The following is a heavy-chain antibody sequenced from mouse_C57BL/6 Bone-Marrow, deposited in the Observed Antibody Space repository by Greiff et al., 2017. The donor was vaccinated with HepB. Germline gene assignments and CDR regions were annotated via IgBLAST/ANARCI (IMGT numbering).Heavy chain of an antibody. V-gene: IGHV1-69*01. CDR1: GYTFTSYW. D-gene: IGHD3-3*01. CDR3: ARSRGRVPYFDY. CDR2: IDPSDSYT. Sequence: QVQLQQPGAELVMPGASVKLSCKASGYTFTSYWMHWVKQRPGQGLEWIGEIDPSDSYTNYNQKFKGKSTLTVDKSSSTAYMQLSILTSEDSAVYYCARSRGRVPYFDYWGQGTTLTVSS. J-gene: IGHJ2*01.